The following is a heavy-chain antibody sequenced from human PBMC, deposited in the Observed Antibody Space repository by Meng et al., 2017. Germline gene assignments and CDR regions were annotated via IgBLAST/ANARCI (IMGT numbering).Heavy chain of an antibody. J-gene: IGHJ5*02. CDR2: IKPDGTMT. CDR3: ARSDWFDP. V-gene: IGHV3-74*01. Sequence: VQLVESGGGLVQSGGYLRLSCTASVFTFRNYWMHWVRQAPGKGLVWVSRIKPDGTMTVYADSVKGRFTISRDNAKNTLYLQMNSLRSDDTAVYYCARSDWFDPWGQGTLVTVSS. CDR1: VFTFRNYW.